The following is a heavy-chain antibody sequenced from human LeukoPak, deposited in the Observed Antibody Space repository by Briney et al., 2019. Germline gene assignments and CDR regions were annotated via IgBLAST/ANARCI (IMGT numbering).Heavy chain of an antibody. CDR3: ARGADPAMITTHYYYMDV. CDR1: GYTFTSYG. Sequence: ASVKVSCKASGYTFTSYGISWVRQAPGQGLEWMGWISAYNGNTNYAQKLQGRVTMTTDTSTSTAYMELRSLRSDDTAMYYCARGADPAMITTHYYYMDVWGKGTTVTISS. J-gene: IGHJ6*03. V-gene: IGHV1-18*01. D-gene: IGHD5-18*01. CDR2: ISAYNGNT.